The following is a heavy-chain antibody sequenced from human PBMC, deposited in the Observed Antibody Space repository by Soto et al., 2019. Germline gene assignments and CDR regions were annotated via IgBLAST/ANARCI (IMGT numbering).Heavy chain of an antibody. D-gene: IGHD5-12*01. CDR3: ARETPSGYDYDYMDA. J-gene: IGHJ6*03. Sequence: QAPGQGLEWMGRIIPILGIANYAQKFQGRVTITADKSTSTAYMELSSLRSEDTAVYYCARETPSGYDYDYMDAWGKGTTVTVSS. V-gene: IGHV1-69*04. CDR2: IIPILGIA.